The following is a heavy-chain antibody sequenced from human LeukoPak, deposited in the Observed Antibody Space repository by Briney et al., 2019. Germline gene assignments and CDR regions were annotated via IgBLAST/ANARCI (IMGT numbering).Heavy chain of an antibody. Sequence: GGSLRLSCTASRFTFSSYAMTWVRQAPEKALECVSVISGIGTTTYYADSVKGRFTISRDNSKNTLFLQMNSLRVEDTATYYCTKKRTTSVTDWFDPWGQGTLVTVSS. CDR2: ISGIGTTT. V-gene: IGHV3-23*01. D-gene: IGHD4-17*01. J-gene: IGHJ5*02. CDR3: TKKRTTSVTDWFDP. CDR1: RFTFSSYA.